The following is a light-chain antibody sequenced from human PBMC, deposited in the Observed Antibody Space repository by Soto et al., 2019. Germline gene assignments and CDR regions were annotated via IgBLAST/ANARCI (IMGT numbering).Light chain of an antibody. J-gene: IGKJ4*01. Sequence: EIVLTQSPATLSLSPGERDTLSCRASQSVSSYLAWYQEKPGQAPRLLIFDASNRATGIPARFSGSGSGTDFTLTISSLEPEEFAVYYCQQRSNWPPTFGGGTKVEIK. CDR1: QSVSSY. CDR2: DAS. CDR3: QQRSNWPPT. V-gene: IGKV3-11*01.